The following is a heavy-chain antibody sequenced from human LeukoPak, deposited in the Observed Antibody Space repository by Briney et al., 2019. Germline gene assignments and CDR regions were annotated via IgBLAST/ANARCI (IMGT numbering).Heavy chain of an antibody. D-gene: IGHD2-15*01. CDR3: TKAPIVSCSGAFCYPFAS. Sequence: GGSLRLSCAASGFTFSSYGMHWVRQAPGKGLEWVAVISYDGSNKYYADSVKGRFTISRDNSKNTLYLQMNSLRAEDTAIYYCTKAPIVSCSGAFCYPFASWGQGTLVTVPS. J-gene: IGHJ4*02. V-gene: IGHV3-30*18. CDR2: ISYDGSNK. CDR1: GFTFSSYG.